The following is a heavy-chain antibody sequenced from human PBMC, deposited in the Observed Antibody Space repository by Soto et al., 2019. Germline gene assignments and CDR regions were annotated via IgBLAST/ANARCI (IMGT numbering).Heavy chain of an antibody. J-gene: IGHJ5*02. D-gene: IGHD6-13*01. V-gene: IGHV3-9*01. CDR2: ISWNSGSI. CDR3: AKDSAAGTFDWFDP. Sequence: EVHLVESGGGLVQPGRSLRLSCAASGFTFDDYAMHWVRQAPGKGLEWVSGISWNSGSIGYADSVKGRFTISRDNAKNSLHLQMNSLRAEDTALYYCAKDSAAGTFDWFDPWGQGTLVTVSS. CDR1: GFTFDDYA.